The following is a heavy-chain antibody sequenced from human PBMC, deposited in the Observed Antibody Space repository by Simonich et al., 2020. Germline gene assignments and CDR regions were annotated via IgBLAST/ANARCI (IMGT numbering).Heavy chain of an antibody. CDR1: GYTFTGYY. CDR3: ARGALTGDYYYMDV. D-gene: IGHD7-27*01. Sequence: QVQLVQSGAEVKKPGASVKVSCKASGYTFTGYYMHWVRQAPGQGLEWMGRINPNSGGKNYAQKFQGRVTMTRDTSISTAYMELSRLRSDDTAVYYCARGALTGDYYYMDVWGKGTTVTVSS. CDR2: INPNSGGK. J-gene: IGHJ6*03. V-gene: IGHV1-2*02.